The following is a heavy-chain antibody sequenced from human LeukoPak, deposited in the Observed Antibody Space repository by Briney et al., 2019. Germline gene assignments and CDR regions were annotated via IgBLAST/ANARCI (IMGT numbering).Heavy chain of an antibody. CDR1: GYTFTSYY. J-gene: IGHJ4*02. CDR3: ARGNFYDNKGYSPELRY. Sequence: ASVKVPCKTSGYTFTSYYIHWLRQAPGQRFEWMGWSDPKSGATKYEHFQGRVTMTRDTSISTAYMELSRLTSDDTAVYYCARGNFYDNKGYSPELRYWGQGTLVTVSP. CDR2: SDPKSGAT. D-gene: IGHD3-10*01. V-gene: IGHV1-2*02.